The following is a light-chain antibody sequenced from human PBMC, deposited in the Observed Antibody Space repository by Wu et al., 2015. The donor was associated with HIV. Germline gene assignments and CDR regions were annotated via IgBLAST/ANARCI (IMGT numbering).Light chain of an antibody. V-gene: IGKV3-11*01. CDR2: GAS. J-gene: IGKJ5*01. CDR1: QSVATN. Sequence: DIVLTQSPATLSLSPGERATLSCRASQSVATNLAWYQQKPGQSPRLLIYGASNRATGIPARFSGSGPGTDFILTITSLEPEDFATYSCQQRLNWPLTFGQGTRLEI. CDR3: QQRLNWPLT.